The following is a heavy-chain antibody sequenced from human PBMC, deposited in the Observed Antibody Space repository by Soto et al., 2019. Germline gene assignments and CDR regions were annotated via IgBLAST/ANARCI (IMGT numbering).Heavy chain of an antibody. CDR3: ARDLEWELLGHYYGMDV. Sequence: EVQLVESGGGLVKPGGSLRLSCAASGFTFSSYSMNWVRQAPGKGLEWVSSISSSSSYIYYADSVKGRFTISRDNAKNSLYLQMNSLRDEDTAVYYCARDLEWELLGHYYGMDVWGQGTTVTVSS. D-gene: IGHD1-26*01. CDR2: ISSSSSYI. CDR1: GFTFSSYS. J-gene: IGHJ6*02. V-gene: IGHV3-21*01.